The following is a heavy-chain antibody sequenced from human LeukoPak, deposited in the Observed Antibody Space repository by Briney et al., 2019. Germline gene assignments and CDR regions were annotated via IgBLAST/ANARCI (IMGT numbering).Heavy chain of an antibody. CDR1: GGSISSSSYY. D-gene: IGHD3-10*02. V-gene: IGHV4-39*07. CDR2: IYNSGNT. J-gene: IGHJ2*01. Sequence: RASETLSLACIVSGGSISSSSYYWGWIRQPPGKGLEWIGSIYNSGNTYYNPSLKSRVTISVDTSKNQFSLKLSSVTAADTAVYYCARVGTMSLWYFDLWGRGTLVTVSS. CDR3: ARVGTMSLWYFDL.